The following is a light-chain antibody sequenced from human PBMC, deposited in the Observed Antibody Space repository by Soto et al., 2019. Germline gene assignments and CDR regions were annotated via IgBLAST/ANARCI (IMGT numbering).Light chain of an antibody. CDR2: KAS. V-gene: IGKV1-5*03. CDR1: QSISSW. Sequence: DIQMTQSPSTLSASVGDRVTITCRASQSISSWLAWYQQKPGKAPNLLIFKASSLESGVPSRFSGSGSGTELTLTISSLQPDDFASYYCQQYNSYSKTFGQGTKVEI. J-gene: IGKJ1*01. CDR3: QQYNSYSKT.